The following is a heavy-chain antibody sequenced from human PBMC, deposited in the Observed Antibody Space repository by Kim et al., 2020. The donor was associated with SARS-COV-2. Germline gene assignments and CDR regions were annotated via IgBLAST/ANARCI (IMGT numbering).Heavy chain of an antibody. CDR2: ISYDGSNK. Sequence: GGSLRLSCAASGFTFSSYAMHWVRQAPGKGLEWVAVISYDGSNKYYADSVKGRFTISRDNSKNTLYLQMNSLRAEDTAVYYCARDPIVVVPAGKNYYGMDVWGQGTTVTVSS. J-gene: IGHJ6*02. CDR1: GFTFSSYA. CDR3: ARDPIVVVPAGKNYYGMDV. V-gene: IGHV3-30-3*01. D-gene: IGHD2-2*01.